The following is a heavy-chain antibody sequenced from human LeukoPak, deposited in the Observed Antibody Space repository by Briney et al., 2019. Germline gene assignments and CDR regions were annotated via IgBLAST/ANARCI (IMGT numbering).Heavy chain of an antibody. V-gene: IGHV3-23*01. CDR2: INISGDGT. J-gene: IGHJ2*01. CDR1: GFTFSKHA. Sequence: GGSVRLSCAASGFTFSKHAMSWVRQAPGKGLEWVSVINISGDGTYYADSVKGRFTISRDNSKNTLYMQMKSLRAEDTAVYYCARRPTSLGYFDVWGRGTLVTVSS. CDR3: ARRPTSLGYFDV.